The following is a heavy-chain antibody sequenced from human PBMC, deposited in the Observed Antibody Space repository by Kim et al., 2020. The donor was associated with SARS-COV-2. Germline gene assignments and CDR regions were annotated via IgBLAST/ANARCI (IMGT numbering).Heavy chain of an antibody. Sequence: DSEGGRFIVSRDNSETKLYLQMNSLRADDTAVYYCAKDATRNYDSGSYYDYWGQGTLVTVSS. J-gene: IGHJ4*02. V-gene: IGHV3-23*01. D-gene: IGHD3-10*01. CDR3: AKDATRNYDSGSYYDY.